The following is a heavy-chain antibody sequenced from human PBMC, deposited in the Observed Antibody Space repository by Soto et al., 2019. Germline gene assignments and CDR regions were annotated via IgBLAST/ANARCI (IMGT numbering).Heavy chain of an antibody. V-gene: IGHV3-30-3*01. Sequence: LRLSCAASGFTFSAYAFHWVRQAPGKGLEWLSVISYDGRETHYADSVEGRFIISRDSSKKTAYLQMNSLRGDDTAVYFCATDPVAVTGSFIDSWGQGTLVTVSS. CDR3: ATDPVAVTGSFIDS. J-gene: IGHJ4*02. CDR2: ISYDGRET. CDR1: GFTFSAYA. D-gene: IGHD2-21*02.